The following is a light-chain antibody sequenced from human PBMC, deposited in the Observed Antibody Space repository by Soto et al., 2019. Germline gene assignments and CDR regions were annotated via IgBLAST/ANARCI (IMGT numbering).Light chain of an antibody. J-gene: IGLJ2*01. CDR2: GNS. V-gene: IGLV1-40*01. CDR3: QSYDSSLSGVV. CDR1: NSNIGAGYD. Sequence: QSVLTQPPSVSGAPGQRVTIACTGSNSNIGAGYDVHWYRHFPGAAPKLLLSGNSHRPSGVPDRFSGSKSGTSASLAITGLQAGDEADYYCQSYDSSLSGVVFGGGTQLTVL.